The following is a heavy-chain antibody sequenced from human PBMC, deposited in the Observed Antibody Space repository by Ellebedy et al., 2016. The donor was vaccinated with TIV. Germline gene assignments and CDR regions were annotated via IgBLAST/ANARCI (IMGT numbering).Heavy chain of an antibody. CDR1: GFSFSTYA. Sequence: GGSLRLSCAASGFSFSTYAMHWVRQAPGKGLEWVAVMSFGETDQYYADSVKGRFTISRDNSKNTLYLQMNSLRVEDSALYYCARPQNSYGYLYFFDHWGQGTLVTVSS. CDR2: MSFGETDQ. J-gene: IGHJ4*02. CDR3: ARPQNSYGYLYFFDH. D-gene: IGHD5-18*01. V-gene: IGHV3-30*04.